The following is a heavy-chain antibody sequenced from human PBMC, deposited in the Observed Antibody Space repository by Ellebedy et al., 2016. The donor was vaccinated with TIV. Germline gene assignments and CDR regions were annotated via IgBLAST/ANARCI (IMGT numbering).Heavy chain of an antibody. D-gene: IGHD6-19*01. CDR2: VNQSGRT. CDR1: GFTFSRSW. J-gene: IGHJ4*02. CDR3: AEGRSGWYYFDY. V-gene: IGHV4-34*08. Sequence: ESLKISCAASGFTFSRSWMHWVRQPPGKGLEWIGEVNQSGRTNYHPSLKSRVTISVDTSKNQFSLRLSSVTAADTAVYYCAEGRSGWYYFDYWGQGTLVTVSS.